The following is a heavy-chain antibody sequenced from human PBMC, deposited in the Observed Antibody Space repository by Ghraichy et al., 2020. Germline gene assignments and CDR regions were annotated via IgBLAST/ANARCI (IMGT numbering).Heavy chain of an antibody. CDR1: GGSISSYY. J-gene: IGHJ4*02. CDR3: AREHSSSWYVLD. V-gene: IGHV4-59*01. CDR2: IYYSGST. Sequence: SETLSLTCTVSGGSISSYYWSWIRQPPGKGLEWIGYIYYSGSTNYNPSLKSRVTISVDTSKNQFSLKLSSVTAADTAVYYCAREHSSSWYVLDWGQGTLVTVSS. D-gene: IGHD6-13*01.